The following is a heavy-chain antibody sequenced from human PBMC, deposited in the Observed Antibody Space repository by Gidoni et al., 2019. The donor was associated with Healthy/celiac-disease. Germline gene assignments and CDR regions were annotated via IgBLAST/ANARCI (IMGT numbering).Heavy chain of an antibody. Sequence: EVQLVESGGGLVQPGGSLRLSCAASGFTFSRYDMHWVRQATGKGLEGVSAIGTAGDTYYPGSVKGRFTISRENAKNSLYLQMNSLRAGDTAVYYCARGGGCSGGSCYWFDPWGQGTLVTVSS. CDR2: IGTAGDT. J-gene: IGHJ5*02. D-gene: IGHD2-15*01. CDR3: ARGGGCSGGSCYWFDP. CDR1: GFTFSRYD. V-gene: IGHV3-13*01.